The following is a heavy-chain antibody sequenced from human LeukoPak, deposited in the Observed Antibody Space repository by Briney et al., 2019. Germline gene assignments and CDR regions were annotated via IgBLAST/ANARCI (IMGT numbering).Heavy chain of an antibody. CDR3: AKGSGSGWYGWFAP. D-gene: IGHD6-19*01. V-gene: IGHV3-48*03. J-gene: IGHJ5*02. Sequence: QPGGSLLLSCAASGFIFSEYAMNGVRRAPGKGLEWVSHTRTTDTIVYYADSVRGRFTISRDNARNSLFLQMHSLRAEDTAVYYCAKGSGSGWYGWFAPWGQGTLVTVSS. CDR1: GFIFSEYA. CDR2: TRTTDTIV.